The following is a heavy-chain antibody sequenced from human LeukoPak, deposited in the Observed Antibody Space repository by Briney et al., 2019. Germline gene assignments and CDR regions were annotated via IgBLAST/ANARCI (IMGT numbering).Heavy chain of an antibody. CDR3: ARYLYYYDSSGYEAFDY. D-gene: IGHD3-22*01. J-gene: IGHJ4*02. CDR1: GYTFTSYG. Sequence: ASVKVSCKASGYTFTSYGISWVRRAPGEGLEWMGWIGPYNGNTNYAQKFQGRVTVTTDTSTSTAYMELSSLRSEDTAVYYCARYLYYYDSSGYEAFDYWGQGTLVTVSS. V-gene: IGHV1-18*01. CDR2: IGPYNGNT.